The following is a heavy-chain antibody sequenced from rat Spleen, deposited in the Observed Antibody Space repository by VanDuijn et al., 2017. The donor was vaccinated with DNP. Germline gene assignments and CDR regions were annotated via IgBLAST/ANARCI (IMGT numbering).Heavy chain of an antibody. CDR1: GLTFSDYA. J-gene: IGHJ2*01. V-gene: IGHV5-17*01. CDR2: IIYDGSST. CDR3: TSNPHIRTAAPFDY. D-gene: IGHD3-8*01. Sequence: EVQLVESGGGLVQPGRSLKLSCAASGLTFSDYAMAWVRQAPKKGLEWVTTIIYDGSSTYYRDSVKGRFSLSRDNAKSTLYLQVNSLRSEDTATYYCTSNPHIRTAAPFDYWGQGVMVTVSS.